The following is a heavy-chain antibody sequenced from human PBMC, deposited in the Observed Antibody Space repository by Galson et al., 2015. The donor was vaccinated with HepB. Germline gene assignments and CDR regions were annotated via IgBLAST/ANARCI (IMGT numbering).Heavy chain of an antibody. Sequence: SLRLSCAASGFSVYSNYMNWVRQAPGKGLEWVSLIYSSSSSTHYADFVRGRLTISRDTSKNTVYLQMSRLRADDTAIYYCAQLGTGYWGRGTLVTVSS. D-gene: IGHD7-27*01. V-gene: IGHV3-53*01. CDR2: IYSSSSST. CDR3: AQLGTGY. J-gene: IGHJ4*02. CDR1: GFSVYSNY.